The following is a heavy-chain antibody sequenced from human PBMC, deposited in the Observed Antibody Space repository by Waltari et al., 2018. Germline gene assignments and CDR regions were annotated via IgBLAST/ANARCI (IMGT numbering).Heavy chain of an antibody. J-gene: IGHJ4*02. Sequence: EVQLLESGGGLVQPGGSLRLSCAASGFTFSSYVMSWVRQAPGKGLEWGSAISGSGGSTYYADSVKGRFTISRDNSKNTLYLQMNSLRAEDTAVYYCAKDLGDTQGVDYWGQGTLVTVSS. V-gene: IGHV3-23*01. CDR3: AKDLGDTQGVDY. D-gene: IGHD3-16*01. CDR2: ISGSGGST. CDR1: GFTFSSYV.